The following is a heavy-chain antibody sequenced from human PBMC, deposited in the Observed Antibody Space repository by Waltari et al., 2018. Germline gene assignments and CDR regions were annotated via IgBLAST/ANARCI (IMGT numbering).Heavy chain of an antibody. D-gene: IGHD3-10*01. Sequence: QLQESGPGLLRPSVTLSLTCTVSGDSIKTDTYYWVCIRQSPGKGLECLGTINFSGTTYGPASLEPRVTISVDTFNNRFSLNLRSATAADTAVYFCARLVWFGAWIDNWGQGSLVTVSS. CDR3: ARLVWFGAWIDN. J-gene: IGHJ4*02. V-gene: IGHV4-39*01. CDR1: GDSIKTDTYY. CDR2: INFSGTT.